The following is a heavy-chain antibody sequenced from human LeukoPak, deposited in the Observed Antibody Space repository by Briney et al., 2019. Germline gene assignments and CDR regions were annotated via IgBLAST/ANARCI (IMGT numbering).Heavy chain of an antibody. Sequence: GGSLRLSSTASGFTFGDYGMSWVRQAPGKGLEWVGFIRSKAYGGTTEYAASVKGRFTISRDDSKSIAYLQMNSLKTEDTAVYYCTRRYFDTPLNWGQGTLVTVSS. CDR3: TRRYFDTPLN. D-gene: IGHD3-9*01. J-gene: IGHJ4*02. CDR1: GFTFGDYG. V-gene: IGHV3-49*04. CDR2: IRSKAYGGTT.